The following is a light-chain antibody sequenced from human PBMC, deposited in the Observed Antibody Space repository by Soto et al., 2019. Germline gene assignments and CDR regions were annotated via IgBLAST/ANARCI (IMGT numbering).Light chain of an antibody. CDR3: QQYNTYSPERT. V-gene: IGKV1-5*01. CDR1: QNIGRW. CDR2: HAS. J-gene: IGKJ1*01. Sequence: DIQMTQSPSTLSASVGDRVTITCRASQNIGRWLAWYQQKPGTAPNLLIYHASNLRGGVPSRFSGGGSGTEFTLTISSLQPDDIATYSCQQYNTYSPERTFGQGTKVDIK.